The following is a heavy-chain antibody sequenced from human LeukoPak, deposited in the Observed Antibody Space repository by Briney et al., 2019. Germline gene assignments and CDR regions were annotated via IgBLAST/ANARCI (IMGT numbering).Heavy chain of an antibody. CDR1: GFTFSSYS. V-gene: IGHV3-21*05. Sequence: PGGSLRLSCAASGFTFSSYSMNWVRQAPGKGLEWVSYISSSSSFRYYADSVRGRFTISRDNAKNSVYLQMNSLRAEDTAVYYCARNVPHYGDYSAANYYYYGMDVWGQGTTVTVSS. CDR3: ARNVPHYGDYSAANYYYYGMDV. D-gene: IGHD4-17*01. CDR2: ISSSSSFR. J-gene: IGHJ6*02.